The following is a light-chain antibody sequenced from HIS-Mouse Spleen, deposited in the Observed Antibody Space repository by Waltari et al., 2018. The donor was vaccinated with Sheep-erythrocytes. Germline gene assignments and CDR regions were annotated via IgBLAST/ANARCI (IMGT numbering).Light chain of an antibody. Sequence: QSALTQHASVSGSPGQSITISCTGTSSDVGSYNLVSWYQQHPGKAPKLMIYEGSKRPSGLSNRFSGSKSGNTASLTISGLQAEDEADYYCCSYAGSSTPWVFGGGTKLTVL. CDR2: EGS. CDR1: SSDVGSYNL. CDR3: CSYAGSSTPWV. V-gene: IGLV2-23*01. J-gene: IGLJ3*02.